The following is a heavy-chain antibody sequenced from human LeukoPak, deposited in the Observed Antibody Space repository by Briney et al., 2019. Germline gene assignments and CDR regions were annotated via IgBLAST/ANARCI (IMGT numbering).Heavy chain of an antibody. J-gene: IGHJ1*01. CDR3: ARHKCEYCSSTSCYSLLGVRPRNGPRRCYFQH. CDR1: GGSISSSSYY. D-gene: IGHD2-2*01. Sequence: SETLSLTCTVSGGSISSSSYYWGWIRQPPGKGLEWIGSIYYSGSTYYNPSLKSRVTISVDTSKNQFSLKLSSVTAADTAVYYCARHKCEYCSSTSCYSLLGVRPRNGPRRCYFQHWGQGTTVTVSS. CDR2: IYYSGST. V-gene: IGHV4-39*01.